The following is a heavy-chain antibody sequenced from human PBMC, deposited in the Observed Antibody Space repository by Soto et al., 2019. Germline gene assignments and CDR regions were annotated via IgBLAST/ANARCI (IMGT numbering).Heavy chain of an antibody. J-gene: IGHJ3*02. CDR2: TYYRSKWYN. CDR3: ASVRRGQYSAFDI. V-gene: IGHV6-1*01. D-gene: IGHD1-1*01. Sequence: QVPLQQSGPGLVKPSQTLSLTCAISGDSVSSNSAAWNWIRQSPSRSLEWLGRTYYRSKWYNVYAVSVKSRITINPDTCENQCSLQLNSVTPEDTAVYYCASVRRGQYSAFDIWGQGTMVTVSS. CDR1: GDSVSSNSAA.